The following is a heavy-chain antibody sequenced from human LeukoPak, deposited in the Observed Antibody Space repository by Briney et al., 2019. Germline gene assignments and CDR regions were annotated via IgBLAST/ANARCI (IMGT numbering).Heavy chain of an antibody. D-gene: IGHD1-1*01. CDR1: GFTFSSFV. V-gene: IGHV3-23*01. J-gene: IGHJ4*02. CDR3: AKSQLRVNMPWDY. CDR2: INNNGGNT. Sequence: GGSLRLSCAASGFTFSSFVMSWVRQAPGRGLEWVSTINNNGGNTYYADSVKDRFTISRDNSKNTLYLQMNSLRGEDTAVYYCAKSQLRVNMPWDYWGQGTLVTVSS.